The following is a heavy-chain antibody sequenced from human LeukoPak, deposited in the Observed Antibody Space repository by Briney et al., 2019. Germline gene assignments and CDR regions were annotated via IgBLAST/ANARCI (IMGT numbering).Heavy chain of an antibody. V-gene: IGHV3-48*03. D-gene: IGHD3-3*01. CDR2: VSRSGSTT. CDR1: GFTFTDFE. J-gene: IGHJ4*02. CDR3: TRVGVTDDF. Sequence: GGSLRLSCAASGFTFTDFEMNWVRRARGKGLEWLSHVSRSGSTTHYADSVKGRFTISRDNARNSLSLQMNNLRAEDTAIYYCTRVGVTDDFWGQGTLVTVSS.